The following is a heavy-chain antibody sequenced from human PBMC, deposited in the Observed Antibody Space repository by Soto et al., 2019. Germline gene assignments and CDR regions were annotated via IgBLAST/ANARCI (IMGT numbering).Heavy chain of an antibody. J-gene: IGHJ5*02. CDR3: ARDRAVGASDWFDP. CDR2: IYYPGNT. Sequence: SETLSLTCTVSGGSISSSSSYWGWIRQPPGKGLEWVGSIYYPGNTYYNPSLRSRVTISVDTSKDQFSLKLSSVTAADTAVYYCARDRAVGASDWFDPWGQGTLVTVSS. D-gene: IGHD1-26*01. V-gene: IGHV4-39*07. CDR1: GGSISSSSSY.